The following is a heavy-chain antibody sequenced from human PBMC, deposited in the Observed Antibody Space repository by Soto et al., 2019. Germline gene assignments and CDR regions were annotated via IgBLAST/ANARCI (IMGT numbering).Heavy chain of an antibody. CDR1: GFTFNNYA. CDR3: AARDFYETNGYYFYYFDF. D-gene: IGHD3-22*01. Sequence: GGSLRLSCEASGFTFNNYAMNWVRQAPGKGLEWVSGISGSGTSAYYADSVKGRFTISRDNSKNTLYLQMNSLRAEDTALYYCAARDFYETNGYYFYYFDFWGQGTLVTVSS. V-gene: IGHV3-23*01. J-gene: IGHJ4*02. CDR2: ISGSGTSA.